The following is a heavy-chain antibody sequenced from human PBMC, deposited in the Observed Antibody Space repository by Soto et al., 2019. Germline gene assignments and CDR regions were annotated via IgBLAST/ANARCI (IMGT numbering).Heavy chain of an antibody. CDR3: ARDVSGGTYPWFFDL. J-gene: IGHJ2*01. Sequence: QGQLVQSGAEVKKPGASVNVSCKASGYTSSIYGISWVRQAPGQGLEWMAWISGYNGNIKYAQKFQGRVTVATDTNPTGAYMELRSLRSDDTAVYYCARDVSGGTYPWFFDLWGRGTLVTVSS. D-gene: IGHD2-15*01. V-gene: IGHV1-18*04. CDR2: ISGYNGNI. CDR1: GYTSSIYG.